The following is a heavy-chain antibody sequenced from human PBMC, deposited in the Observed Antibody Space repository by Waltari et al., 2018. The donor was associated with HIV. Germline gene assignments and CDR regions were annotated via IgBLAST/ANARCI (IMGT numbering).Heavy chain of an antibody. V-gene: IGHV4-61*02. CDR2: IYTSGST. D-gene: IGHD3-10*01. J-gene: IGHJ5*02. CDR1: GGSISSGSYS. CDR3: ARGTMVRGVIITGWFDP. Sequence: QVQLQESGPGLVKPSQTLSLTCTVSGGSISSGSYSWSWIRQPAGKGLEWIGRIYTSGSTNYNPSLKSRVTISVDTSKNQFSLKLSSVTAADTAVYYCARGTMVRGVIITGWFDPWGQGTLVTVSS.